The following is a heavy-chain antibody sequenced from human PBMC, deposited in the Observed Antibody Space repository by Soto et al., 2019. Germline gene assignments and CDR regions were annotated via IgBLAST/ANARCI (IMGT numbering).Heavy chain of an antibody. V-gene: IGHV3-30-3*01. CDR1: GFTFSSYA. CDR3: ARDSSGRDV. CDR2: ISYDGSNK. Sequence: QVQLVESGGGVVQPGRSLRLSCAASGFTFSSYAMHWVRQAPGKGLEWVAVISYDGSNKYYADSVKGRFTISRDNSKNTLYLQMNSLRAEDTAVYYCARDSSGRDVWGQGTTVTVSS. J-gene: IGHJ6*02.